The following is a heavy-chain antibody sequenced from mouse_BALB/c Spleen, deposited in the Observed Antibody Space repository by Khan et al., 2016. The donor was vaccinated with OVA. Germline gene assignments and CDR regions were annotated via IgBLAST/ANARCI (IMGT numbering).Heavy chain of an antibody. D-gene: IGHD2-1*01. V-gene: IGHV3-2*02. CDR1: GYSITSDYA. CDR3: ARRAYYGNWYFDV. J-gene: IGHJ1*01. CDR2: ISYSGST. Sequence: EVQLQESGPGQVKPSQSLSLTCTVTGYSITSDYAWNWIRQFPGNKLEWMGYISYSGSTNYNPSLKSRISLTRDTSKNQFFLQLNSVTSEDTATYYCARRAYYGNWYFDVWGAGTTVTVSS.